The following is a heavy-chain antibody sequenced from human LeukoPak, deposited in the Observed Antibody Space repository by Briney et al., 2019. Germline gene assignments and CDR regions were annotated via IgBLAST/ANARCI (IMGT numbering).Heavy chain of an antibody. J-gene: IGHJ3*02. D-gene: IGHD3-16*01. V-gene: IGHV3-23*01. CDR2: ISGSGTTI. CDR3: VTKLYVSHHTHAFDI. CDR1: GFTFSNYP. Sequence: PGGSLRLSCTASGFTFSNYPINFVRQAPGKGLDWVSAISGSGTTIYYADAVRGRFTISRDNSKNTVYLQMNSLRAEGTALYYCVTKLYVSHHTHAFDIWGQGTMVTVSP.